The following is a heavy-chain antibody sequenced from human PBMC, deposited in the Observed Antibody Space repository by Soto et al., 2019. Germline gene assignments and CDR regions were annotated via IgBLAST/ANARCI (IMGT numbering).Heavy chain of an antibody. CDR2: ISYDGSNK. V-gene: IGHV3-30-3*01. D-gene: IGHD2-15*01. J-gene: IGHJ4*02. CDR1: GFTFSSYA. Sequence: GGSLRLSCAASGFTFSSYAMHWVRQAPGKGLEWVAVISYDGSNKYYADSVKGRFTISRDNSKNTLYLQMNSLRAEETAVYYCARLDDPCLGGSWESYYFDYWGQGTLVTVSS. CDR3: ARLDDPCLGGSWESYYFDY.